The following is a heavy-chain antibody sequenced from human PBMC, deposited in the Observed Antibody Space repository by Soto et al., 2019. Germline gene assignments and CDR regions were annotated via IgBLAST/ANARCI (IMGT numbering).Heavy chain of an antibody. V-gene: IGHV1-69*08. Sequence: QVQLVQSGAEVKKPGSSVKVSCKASGGTFSSYTISWVRQAPGQGLEWMGRIIPILGIANYAQKFQGRVTITADKSTSTAYMELSSLRSEDTALYYCARDSTVTESDYWGQGTLVTVSS. CDR2: IIPILGIA. D-gene: IGHD4-17*01. J-gene: IGHJ4*02. CDR1: GGTFSSYT. CDR3: ARDSTVTESDY.